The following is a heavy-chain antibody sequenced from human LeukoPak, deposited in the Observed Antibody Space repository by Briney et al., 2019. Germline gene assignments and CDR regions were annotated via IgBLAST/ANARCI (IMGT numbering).Heavy chain of an antibody. CDR1: GGSFSGYY. J-gene: IGHJ4*02. V-gene: IGHV4-34*01. Sequence: SETLSLTCAVYGGSFSGYYWSWIRQPPGKGLEWIGEINHSGSTNYNPSLKSRVTISVDTSKKQFSLKLSSVTAADTAVYYCARVSDSGYDPYYFDYWGQGTLVTVSS. CDR3: ARVSDSGYDPYYFDY. D-gene: IGHD5-12*01. CDR2: INHSGST.